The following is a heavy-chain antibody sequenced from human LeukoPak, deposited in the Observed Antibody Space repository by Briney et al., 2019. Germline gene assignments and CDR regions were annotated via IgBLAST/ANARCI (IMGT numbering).Heavy chain of an antibody. CDR2: MNQDGSEK. D-gene: IGHD2-8*01. J-gene: IGHJ3*02. CDR1: GFTFSSYA. Sequence: PGGSLSLSCAASGFTFSSYAIHWVRQAPGKGLESVANMNQDGSEKYYVDSMKGRFTISRDNAMNLLYLQINSLRAEDTAVYYCARAHLTGVDAFDIWGHGTMVTVSS. CDR3: ARAHLTGVDAFDI. V-gene: IGHV3-7*01.